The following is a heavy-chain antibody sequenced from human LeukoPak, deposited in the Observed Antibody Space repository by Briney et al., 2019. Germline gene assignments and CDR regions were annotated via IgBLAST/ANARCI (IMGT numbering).Heavy chain of an antibody. CDR1: GFTFSSYG. V-gene: IGHV3-30*03. Sequence: GRSLRLSCAASGFTFSSYGMHWLRQAPGKGLEWVAVISFDGSYKFYADSVKGRFTISRDNSKNTLYLQMNSLRAQDTALYYCAREVANYYGSGSYYGETDYWGQGTLVTVSS. J-gene: IGHJ4*02. D-gene: IGHD3-10*01. CDR2: ISFDGSYK. CDR3: AREVANYYGSGSYYGETDY.